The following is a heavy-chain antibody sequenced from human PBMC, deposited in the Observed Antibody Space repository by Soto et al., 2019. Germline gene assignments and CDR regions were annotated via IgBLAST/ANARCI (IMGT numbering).Heavy chain of an antibody. D-gene: IGHD3-3*02. Sequence: QSQTLSLTCAISGDSVASNRGAWNWIRQSPSRGLEWLGRTYYRSKWFNEYALSVKSRIAVTPDTSKNQFSLQLDSVTPEDTAVYYCAGVGINNWFDSWGQGTLVTVSS. CDR1: GDSVASNRGA. CDR3: AGVGINNWFDS. J-gene: IGHJ5*01. V-gene: IGHV6-1*01. CDR2: TYYRSKWFN.